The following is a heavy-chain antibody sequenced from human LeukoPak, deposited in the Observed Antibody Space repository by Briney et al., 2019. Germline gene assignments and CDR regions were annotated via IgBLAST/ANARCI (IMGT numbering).Heavy chain of an antibody. Sequence: QPGGPLRFSCAASGFTFRGYWVGGFRQAPGRGLGGVANIKEDESEKYYVDSVKGRFTISRDNAKNSLSLQMNSLRAEDTAVYYCARSEWSNYYYGMDVWGKGSTVTVSS. CDR3: ARSEWSNYYYGMDV. CDR2: IKEDESEK. D-gene: IGHD3-3*01. J-gene: IGHJ6*04. CDR1: GFTFRGYW. V-gene: IGHV3-7*03.